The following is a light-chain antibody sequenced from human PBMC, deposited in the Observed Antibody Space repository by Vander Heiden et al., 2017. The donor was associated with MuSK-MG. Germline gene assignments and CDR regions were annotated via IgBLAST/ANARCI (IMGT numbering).Light chain of an antibody. CDR2: LGS. V-gene: IGKV2-28*01. Sequence: DIVMTQSPLSLPVTPGEPASTSCRSSQSLLHSNGYNYLDWYLQKPGQSPQLLIYLGSNRASGVPDRFSGSGSGTDFTLKISRVEAEDVGVYYCMQALQTRLTFGGGTKVEIK. J-gene: IGKJ4*01. CDR3: MQALQTRLT. CDR1: QSLLHSNGYNY.